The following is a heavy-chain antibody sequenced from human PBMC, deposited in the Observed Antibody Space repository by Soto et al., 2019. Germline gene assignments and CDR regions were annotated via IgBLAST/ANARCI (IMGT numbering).Heavy chain of an antibody. J-gene: IGHJ6*02. CDR3: ARGGPLWFGELLGGMDV. CDR2: IWYDGSNK. D-gene: IGHD3-10*01. V-gene: IGHV3-33*01. CDR1: GFTFSSYG. Sequence: QVQLVESGGGVVQPGRSLRLSCAASGFTFSSYGMHWVRQAPGKGLEWVAVIWYDGSNKYYADSVKGRFTISRDNSKNTLYLQMNSLRAEDTAVYYCARGGPLWFGELLGGMDVWGQGTTVTVSS.